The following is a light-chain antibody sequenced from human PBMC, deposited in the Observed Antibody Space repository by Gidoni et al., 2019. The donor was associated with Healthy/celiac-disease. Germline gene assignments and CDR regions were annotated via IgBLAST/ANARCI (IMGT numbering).Light chain of an antibody. CDR2: AAS. J-gene: IGKJ1*01. CDR3: QQSYSTPRT. Sequence: DIQMTQSPSSLSASVGDRVTITCRASQRISSYLNWYQQKPGKAPKLLIYAASSLQSWVPSLFSVSGSGPYFTLTLSSLQPEDFATYYCQQSYSTPRTFGQGTKVEIK. CDR1: QRISSY. V-gene: IGKV1-39*01.